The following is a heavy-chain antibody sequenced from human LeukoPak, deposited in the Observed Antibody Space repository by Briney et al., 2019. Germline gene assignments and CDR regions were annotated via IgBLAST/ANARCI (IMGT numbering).Heavy chain of an antibody. D-gene: IGHD6-19*01. V-gene: IGHV1-69*13. CDR1: GGTFSSYA. CDR2: IIPIFGTA. CDR3: ASRADIASGWYKGGDQFDY. Sequence: SVKVSCKVSGGTFSSYAISWVRQAPGQGLEWMGGIIPIFGTANYAQKFQGRVTITADESTSTAYMELSSLRSEDTAVYYCASRADIASGWYKGGDQFDYWGQGTLVTVSS. J-gene: IGHJ4*02.